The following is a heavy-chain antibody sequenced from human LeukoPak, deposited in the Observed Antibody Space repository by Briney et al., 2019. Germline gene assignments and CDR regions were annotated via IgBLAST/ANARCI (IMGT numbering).Heavy chain of an antibody. D-gene: IGHD3-10*01. V-gene: IGHV1-69*13. CDR2: IIPIFGTA. CDR1: GGTFSSYA. J-gene: IGHJ4*02. CDR3: ARGPANGSGSWDY. Sequence: GASVKVSCKASGGTFSSYAISWVRQAPGQGLEWMGGIIPIFGTANYAQKFQGRVTITADESTSTAYMELSSLRSEDTAVYYCARGPANGSGSWDYWGQGTLVTVSS.